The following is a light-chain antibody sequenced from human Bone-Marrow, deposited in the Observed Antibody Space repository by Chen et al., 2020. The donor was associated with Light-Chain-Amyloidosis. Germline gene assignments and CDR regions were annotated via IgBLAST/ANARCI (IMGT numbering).Light chain of an antibody. J-gene: IGKJ2*01. Sequence: EIVLTQSPGTLSLYPGERATLSCRASQSVSSSHLAWYQQKPGQAPRLLIYGASSRATGIPDRFSGSGSGTDFTLTISRLEPEDFAVYYCQQYGSSLMYTFGQGTKLEIK. CDR2: GAS. V-gene: IGKV3-20*01. CDR3: QQYGSSLMYT. CDR1: QSVSSSH.